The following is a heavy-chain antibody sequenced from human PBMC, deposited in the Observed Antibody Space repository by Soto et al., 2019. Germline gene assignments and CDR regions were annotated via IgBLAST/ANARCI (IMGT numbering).Heavy chain of an antibody. CDR1: GGSISSYY. V-gene: IGHV4-59*01. J-gene: IGHJ4*02. Sequence: SETLSLTCTVSGGSISSYYWSWIRQPPGKELEWIGYIYYSGSTNYNPSLKSRVTISVDTSKNQFSLKLSSVTAADTAVYYCARVSYGGKSADYWGQGTLVTVSS. CDR3: ARVSYGGKSADY. D-gene: IGHD4-17*01. CDR2: IYYSGST.